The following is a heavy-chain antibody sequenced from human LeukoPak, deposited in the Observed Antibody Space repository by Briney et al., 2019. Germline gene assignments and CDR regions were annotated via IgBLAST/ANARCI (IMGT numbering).Heavy chain of an antibody. CDR1: GGSISSYY. D-gene: IGHD2-2*01. Sequence: SETLSLTCTVSGGSISSYYWSWIRQPPGKGLEWIGYIYYTGSTNYNPSLKSRVTISVDTSKNQFSLKLSSLTAADTAVYYCARTAPRQLIDYWGQGTLVTVSS. J-gene: IGHJ4*02. V-gene: IGHV4-59*01. CDR3: ARTAPRQLIDY. CDR2: IYYTGST.